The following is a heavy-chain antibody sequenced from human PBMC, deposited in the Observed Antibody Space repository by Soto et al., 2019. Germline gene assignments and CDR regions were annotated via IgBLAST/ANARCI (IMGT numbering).Heavy chain of an antibody. J-gene: IGHJ6*02. CDR2: ISYDGSNK. V-gene: IGHV3-30*18. Sequence: GGSLRLSCAASGFTFRSYGIHWVRQGPGKGLEWVAAISYDGSNKYYADSAKGRFTISRDTSKNTLYLQMNSLRPEDTAVYYCAKEIWVVAYSYNGMDVWGQGTTVTVSS. CDR3: AKEIWVVAYSYNGMDV. D-gene: IGHD2-21*01. CDR1: GFTFRSYG.